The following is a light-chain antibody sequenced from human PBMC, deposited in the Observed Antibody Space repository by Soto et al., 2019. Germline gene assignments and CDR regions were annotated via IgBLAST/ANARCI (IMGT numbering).Light chain of an antibody. CDR2: DAS. CDR3: QQYDDPFT. V-gene: IGKV1-33*01. CDR1: RDIADS. Sequence: DTQMTQSPSSLSDSVGDTVTITCQASRDIADSLNWYQQRAGQAPKLLIYDASNLQSGVPARFSGSGTGTSFILTISSLQPEDFATYYCQQYDDPFTFGGGTKVEIK. J-gene: IGKJ4*01.